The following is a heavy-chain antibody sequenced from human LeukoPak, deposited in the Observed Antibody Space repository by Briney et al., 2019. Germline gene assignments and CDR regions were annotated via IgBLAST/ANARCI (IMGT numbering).Heavy chain of an antibody. V-gene: IGHV4-39*01. CDR1: GASISSTSYY. CDR3: ARLFSIYSYRMDV. J-gene: IGHJ6*03. D-gene: IGHD5-18*01. Sequence: SETLSLTCTVSGASISSTSYYWGWIRQPPGKGLEWIGSIYYSGSTYYNPSLKSRVTISVDTSKNQFSLRLSSVTAADTAVYYCARLFSIYSYRMDVWGKGTTVTVSS. CDR2: IYYSGST.